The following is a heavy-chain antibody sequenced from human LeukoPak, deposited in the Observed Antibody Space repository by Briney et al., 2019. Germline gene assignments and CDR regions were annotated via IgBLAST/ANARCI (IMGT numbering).Heavy chain of an antibody. D-gene: IGHD3-10*01. CDR1: GGSFSGYY. J-gene: IGHJ4*02. Sequence: SETLSLTCAVYGGSFSGYYWSWIRQPPGKGLEWIGEINHSGSTNYNPSLKSRVTISVDTSKNQFSLKLSSVTAAGTAVYYCARAVYITYHYGSGSYTGETLYYFDYWGQGTLVTVSS. CDR3: ARAVYITYHYGSGSYTGETLYYFDY. CDR2: INHSGST. V-gene: IGHV4-34*01.